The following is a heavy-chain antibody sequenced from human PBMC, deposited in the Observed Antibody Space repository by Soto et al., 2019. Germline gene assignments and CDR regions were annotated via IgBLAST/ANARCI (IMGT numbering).Heavy chain of an antibody. CDR2: IIPIFGTA. D-gene: IGHD2-15*01. Sequence: SVKVSCKASGGTFSSYAISWVRQAPGQGLEWMGGIIPIFGTANYAQKFQGRVTITADESTSTAYMELSSLRSEDTAVYYCARDDSRYCSGGSCPLSGPNFDYWGQGTLVTVSS. J-gene: IGHJ4*02. CDR1: GGTFSSYA. V-gene: IGHV1-69*13. CDR3: ARDDSRYCSGGSCPLSGPNFDY.